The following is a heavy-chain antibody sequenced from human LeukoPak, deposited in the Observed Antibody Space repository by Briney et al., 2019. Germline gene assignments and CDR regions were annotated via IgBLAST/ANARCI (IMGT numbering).Heavy chain of an antibody. D-gene: IGHD5-12*01. J-gene: IGHJ6*02. V-gene: IGHV4-59*01. CDR3: ARAFRYGGYDYYYYGMDV. CDR2: IYYSGST. Sequence: SETLSLTCTVSGGSISSYYWSWIRQPPGKGLEWIGYIYYSGSTNYNPSLKSRVTISVDTSKNQFSLKLSSVTAADTAVYYCARAFRYGGYDYYYYGMDVWGQGTTVTVSS. CDR1: GGSISSYY.